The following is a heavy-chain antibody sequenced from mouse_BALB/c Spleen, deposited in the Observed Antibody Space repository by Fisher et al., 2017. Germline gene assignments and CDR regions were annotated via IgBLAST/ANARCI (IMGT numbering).Heavy chain of an antibody. Sequence: RFTISRDNSQSILYLQMNTLRAEDSATYYCARSPMDYWGQGTSVTVSS. V-gene: IGHV7-3*02. J-gene: IGHJ4*01. CDR3: ARSPMDY.